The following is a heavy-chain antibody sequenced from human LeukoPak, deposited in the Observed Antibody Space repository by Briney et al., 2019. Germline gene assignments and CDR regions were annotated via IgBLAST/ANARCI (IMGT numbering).Heavy chain of an antibody. D-gene: IGHD3-10*01. V-gene: IGHV3-30*02. J-gene: IGHJ4*02. CDR3: AKGPLYYGWYFDY. CDR2: IRYDGSNK. Sequence: PGGSLRLSCAASGFTFSSYGMHWVRQAPGKGLEWVAFIRYDGSNKYYADSVKGRFTISRDNSKNTLYLQMNSLRAEDTAVYYCAKGPLYYGWYFDYWGQGTLVTVSS. CDR1: GFTFSSYG.